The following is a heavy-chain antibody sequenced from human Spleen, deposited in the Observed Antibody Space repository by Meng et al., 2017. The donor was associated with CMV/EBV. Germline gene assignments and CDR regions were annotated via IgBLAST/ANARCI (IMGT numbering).Heavy chain of an antibody. CDR1: GFTFYNYE. CDR3: AKDLGTAMVSPNWFDP. D-gene: IGHD5-18*01. V-gene: IGHV3-48*03. CDR2: ISSRGTTI. Sequence: GESLKISCVASGFTFYNYEMHWVRQAPGKGLEWVSYISSRGTTIYYADSVKGRFTISRDNSKNTLYLQMNSLRAEDTAVYYCAKDLGTAMVSPNWFDPWGQGTLVTVSS. J-gene: IGHJ5*02.